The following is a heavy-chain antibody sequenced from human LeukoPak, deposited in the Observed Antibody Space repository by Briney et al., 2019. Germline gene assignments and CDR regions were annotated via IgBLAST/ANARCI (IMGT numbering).Heavy chain of an antibody. V-gene: IGHV4-34*01. CDR2: INHSGST. Sequence: PSETLSLTCAVYGGSFSGYYWSWIRQPPGKGLEWIGEINHSGSTNYNPSLKSRVTISVDTSKNQFSLKLSSVTAADTAVYYCARGRYYYDSSGVKLFDYWGQGTLVTVSS. J-gene: IGHJ4*02. CDR1: GGSFSGYY. CDR3: ARGRYYYDSSGVKLFDY. D-gene: IGHD3-22*01.